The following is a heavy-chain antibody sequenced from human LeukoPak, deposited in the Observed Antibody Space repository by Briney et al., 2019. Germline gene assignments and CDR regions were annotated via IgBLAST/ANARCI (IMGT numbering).Heavy chain of an antibody. CDR3: ARDRSSSWYFDY. Sequence: SETLSLTCTVSGGSTSSYYWSWIRQPAGKGLEWIGRIYTSGSTNYNPSLKSRVTMSVDTSKNQFSLKLSSVTAADTAVYYCARDRSSSWYFDYWGQGTLVTVYS. CDR1: GGSTSSYY. V-gene: IGHV4-4*07. CDR2: IYTSGST. J-gene: IGHJ4*02. D-gene: IGHD6-13*01.